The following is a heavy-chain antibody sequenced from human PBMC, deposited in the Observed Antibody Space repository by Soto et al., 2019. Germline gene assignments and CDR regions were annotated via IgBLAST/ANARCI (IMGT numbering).Heavy chain of an antibody. Sequence: EVQLLEAGGGLVQPGGSLRLSCAASGFTLSDYSMNWVRQAPGKGPEWVSSVISDGRTFYADSVKGLFTISRDTSKNTLYLQMNSPSVEDTSVYYSAKPIYGSGVRSFDYWGQGNQVSVYS. V-gene: IGHV3-23*01. J-gene: IGHJ4*02. D-gene: IGHD3-10*01. CDR2: VISDGRT. CDR3: AKPIYGSGVRSFDY. CDR1: GFTLSDYS.